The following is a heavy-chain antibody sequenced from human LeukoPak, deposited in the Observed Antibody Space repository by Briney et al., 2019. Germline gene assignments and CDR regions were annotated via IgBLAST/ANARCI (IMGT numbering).Heavy chain of an antibody. Sequence: GGPLRLSCVASGFTFSNYAMSWIRQAPGKGLEWVSAISGSGGSTYYADSVKGRFTISRDNSKNTLYLQMNSLRAEDTAVYYCAKDIGPIVGATGDWGQGTLVTVSS. D-gene: IGHD1-26*01. CDR2: ISGSGGST. CDR1: GFTFSNYA. J-gene: IGHJ4*02. V-gene: IGHV3-23*01. CDR3: AKDIGPIVGATGD.